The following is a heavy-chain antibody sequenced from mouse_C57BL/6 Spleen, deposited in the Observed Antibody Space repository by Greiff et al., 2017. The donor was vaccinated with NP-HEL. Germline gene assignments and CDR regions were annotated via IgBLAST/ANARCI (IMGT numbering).Heavy chain of an antibody. V-gene: IGHV1-47*01. CDR2: FHPYNDDT. J-gene: IGHJ3*01. CDR1: GYTFTTYP. CDR3: ARRKENWAPFAY. D-gene: IGHD4-1*01. Sequence: VQLQQSGAELVKPGASVKMSCKASGYTFTTYPIEWMNQNHGKSLEWIGNFHPYNDDTKYNEKFKGKATWTVEKSSSTVYLELSRLTSDDSAVYYRARRKENWAPFAYRGQGTLVNVSA.